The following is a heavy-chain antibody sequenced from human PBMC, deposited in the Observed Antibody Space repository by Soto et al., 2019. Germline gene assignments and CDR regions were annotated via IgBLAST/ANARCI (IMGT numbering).Heavy chain of an antibody. V-gene: IGHV6-1*01. CDR2: TYYRSKWYN. CDR3: ARDLGHPGYYYGMDV. CDR1: GDSVSSNSAA. J-gene: IGHJ6*02. Sequence: PXQTVSLTWAISGDSVSSNSAACNWIRHSPSRGLEWLGRTYYRSKWYNDYAVSLKSRITINPDTSKNQFSLQLNSVTPEDTAVYYCARDLGHPGYYYGMDVWGQGTTVTVS.